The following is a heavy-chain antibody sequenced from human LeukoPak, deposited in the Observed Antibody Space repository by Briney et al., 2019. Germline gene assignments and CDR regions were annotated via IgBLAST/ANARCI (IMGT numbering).Heavy chain of an antibody. CDR2: IHSNGHI. D-gene: IGHD4-17*01. V-gene: IGHV4-39*07. Sequence: SETLSLTCSVSSDSITSSSYLWVWVRQPPGKGLEWIGDIHSNGHISYNPSLKSRAAISVDTSKNQFSLNLSSVTAVDTAVYYCARKATTGPTKAAFDIWGQGTMVTVSS. CDR1: SDSITSSSYL. CDR3: ARKATTGPTKAAFDI. J-gene: IGHJ3*02.